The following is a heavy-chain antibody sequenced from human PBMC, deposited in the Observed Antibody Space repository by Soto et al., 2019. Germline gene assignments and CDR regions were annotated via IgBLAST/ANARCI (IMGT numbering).Heavy chain of an antibody. Sequence: PGGSLRLSCSASGFTFSSYAMHWVRQAPGKGLEYVSAISSNGGSTYYADSVKGRFTISRDNSKNTLYLQMSSLRAEDTAVYYCGITGGFSGQQELVGFAGAIWGQGTMVTVSS. J-gene: IGHJ3*02. CDR1: GFTFSSYA. CDR3: GITGGFSGQQELVGFAGAI. CDR2: ISSNGGST. D-gene: IGHD6-13*01. V-gene: IGHV3-64D*06.